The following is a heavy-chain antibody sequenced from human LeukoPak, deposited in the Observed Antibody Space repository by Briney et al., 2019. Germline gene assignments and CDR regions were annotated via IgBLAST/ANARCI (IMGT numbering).Heavy chain of an antibody. D-gene: IGHD3-22*01. J-gene: IGHJ4*02. Sequence: GGSLRLSCAASRFTFSSYAMSWVRQAPGKGLEWVSAISGSGGSTYYADSVKGRFTISRDNSKNTLYLQMNSLRAEDTAVYYCAKDDNYYDSSGYYRVWGQGTLVTVSS. CDR3: AKDDNYYDSSGYYRV. CDR1: RFTFSSYA. CDR2: ISGSGGST. V-gene: IGHV3-23*01.